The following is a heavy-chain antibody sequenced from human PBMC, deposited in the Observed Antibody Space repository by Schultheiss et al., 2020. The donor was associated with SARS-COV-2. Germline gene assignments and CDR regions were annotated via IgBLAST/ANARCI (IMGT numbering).Heavy chain of an antibody. CDR1: GGSFSGYY. CDR2: INHSGST. D-gene: IGHD3-10*01. CDR3: ARQFWGFGDPLDY. V-gene: IGHV4-34*01. Sequence: SETLSLTCAVYGGSFSGYYWSWIRQPPGKGLEWIGEINHSGSTNYNPSLKSRVTISVDTSKNQFSLKLSSVTAADTAVYYCARQFWGFGDPLDYWGQGTLVTVSS. J-gene: IGHJ4*02.